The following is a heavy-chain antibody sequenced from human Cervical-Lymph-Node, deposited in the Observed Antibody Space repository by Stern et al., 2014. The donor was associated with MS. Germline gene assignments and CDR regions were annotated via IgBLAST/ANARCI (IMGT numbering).Heavy chain of an antibody. CDR2: IHPTRGDT. D-gene: IGHD2-21*01. CDR3: ARGLATAVIADY. J-gene: IGHJ4*02. Sequence: QVQLVQSGADVKKPGASLKVSCKASGYTFTDYYMQWVRQAPGQGLEWMGWIHPTRGDTNYARKFQGRVTLTRDTSISTAYLELSRLTYDDTAVYYCARGLATAVIADYWGQGTLVTVS. V-gene: IGHV1-2*02. CDR1: GYTFTDYY.